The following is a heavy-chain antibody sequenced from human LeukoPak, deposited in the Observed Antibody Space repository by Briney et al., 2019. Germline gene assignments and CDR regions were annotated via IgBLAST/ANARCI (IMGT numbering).Heavy chain of an antibody. CDR2: ISGSGGST. D-gene: IGHD4-17*01. Sequence: GSLRLSCAASGFTFSSYAMSWVRQAPGKGLEWVSAISGSGGSTYYADSVKGRFTISRDNSKNTLYLQMNRLRAEDTAVYYCTKDRLGDYYFDYWGQGTLVTVSS. J-gene: IGHJ4*02. CDR3: TKDRLGDYYFDY. V-gene: IGHV3-23*01. CDR1: GFTFSSYA.